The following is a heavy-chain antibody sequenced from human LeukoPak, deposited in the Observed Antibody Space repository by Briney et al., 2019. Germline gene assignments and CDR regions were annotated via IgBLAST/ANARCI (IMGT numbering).Heavy chain of an antibody. V-gene: IGHV3-30*04. D-gene: IGHD2-2*01. Sequence: GGSLRLSCAASGFTFSNYAMHWVRQAPGKGPEWVALISYDGSNKNYADSVKGRFTISRDNSKNTLFLQMNSLRTADTAVFYCARDTSAWSIAAYWGQGTLVTVSS. CDR1: GFTFSNYA. J-gene: IGHJ4*02. CDR3: ARDTSAWSIAAY. CDR2: ISYDGSNK.